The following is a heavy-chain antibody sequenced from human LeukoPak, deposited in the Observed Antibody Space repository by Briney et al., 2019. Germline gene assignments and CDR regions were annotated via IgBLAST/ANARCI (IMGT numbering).Heavy chain of an antibody. D-gene: IGHD3-22*01. CDR2: ISWNSGSI. V-gene: IGHV3-9*01. J-gene: IGHJ4*02. CDR3: AKDMVGDYYDSSGFDY. Sequence: GGSLRLSCAASGFTFNNYAMHWVRQAPGKGLEWVSGISWNSGSIDYADSVKGRFTISRDNAKNSLYLQMNSLRAEDTALYYCAKDMVGDYYDSSGFDYWGQGTLVTVSS. CDR1: GFTFNNYA.